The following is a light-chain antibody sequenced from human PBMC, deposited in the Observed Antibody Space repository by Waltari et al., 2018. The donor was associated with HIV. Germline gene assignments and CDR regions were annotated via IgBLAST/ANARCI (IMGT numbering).Light chain of an antibody. V-gene: IGLV3-25*03. J-gene: IGLJ3*02. Sequence: SYELTQPPSVSVSPGQTARITCSGDALPKKYAYWYQQKPGQAPVLVIDKDSERPSGIPERFSGSSSGTIVTLTISGVQTEDEADYYCQSADSSGTWVFGGGTKLTVL. CDR2: KDS. CDR3: QSADSSGTWV. CDR1: ALPKKY.